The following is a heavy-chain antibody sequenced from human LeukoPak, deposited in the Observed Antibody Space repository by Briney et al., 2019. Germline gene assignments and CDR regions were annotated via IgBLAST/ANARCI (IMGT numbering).Heavy chain of an antibody. V-gene: IGHV4-34*01. CDR3: ARRFDY. J-gene: IGHJ4*02. Sequence: PSETLSLTCAVYGESLSGYYWIWIRQLPGKGLEWIGEINQSGSTNYNPSLKSRVTISVDTSKIQFSLKLRSVTAADTAVYYCARRFDYWGQGTLVTVSS. CDR2: INQSGST. CDR1: GESLSGYY.